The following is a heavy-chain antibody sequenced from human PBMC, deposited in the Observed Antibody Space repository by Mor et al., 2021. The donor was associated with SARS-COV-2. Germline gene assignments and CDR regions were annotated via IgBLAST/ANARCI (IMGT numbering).Heavy chain of an antibody. CDR2: IWYDGSNK. V-gene: IGHV3-33*01. J-gene: IGHJ5*02. CDR3: ARDGDYENNWFDP. D-gene: IGHD3-16*01. Sequence: APGKGLEWVAVIWYDGSNKYYADSVKGRFTISRDNSKNTLYLQMNSLRAEDTAVYYCARDGDYENNWFDPWGQGTLVTVS.